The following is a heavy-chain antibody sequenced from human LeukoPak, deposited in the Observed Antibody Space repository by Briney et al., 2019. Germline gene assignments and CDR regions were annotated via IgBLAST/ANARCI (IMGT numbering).Heavy chain of an antibody. V-gene: IGHV3-21*04. CDR3: AKCNYFDVSGSDY. J-gene: IGHJ4*02. Sequence: GGSLRLSCAASGFTFSRYSMNWVRQAPGMGLEWVSCISSSSSYIYYANSVKGRFTISRDNAKNSPYLQMNSLRAEDTAIYYCAKCNYFDVSGSDYWGQGTLVSVSS. CDR1: GFTFSRYS. CDR2: ISSSSSYI. D-gene: IGHD3-22*01.